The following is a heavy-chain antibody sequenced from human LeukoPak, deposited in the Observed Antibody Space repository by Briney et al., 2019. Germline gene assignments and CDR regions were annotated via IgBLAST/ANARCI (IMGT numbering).Heavy chain of an antibody. D-gene: IGHD2-15*01. J-gene: IGHJ4*02. CDR1: GGSVSSGSYY. CDR2: IYYSGST. Sequence: SETLSLTCTVSGGSVSSGSYYWSWIRQPPGKGLEWIGYIYYSGSTNYNPSLKSRVTISVDTSKNQFSLKLSSVTAADTAVYYCAKLDIVVVVAATCFDYWGQGTLVTVSS. V-gene: IGHV4-61*01. CDR3: AKLDIVVVVAATCFDY.